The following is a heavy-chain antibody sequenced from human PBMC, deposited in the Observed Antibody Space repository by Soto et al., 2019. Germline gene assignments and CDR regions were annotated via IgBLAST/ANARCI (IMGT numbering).Heavy chain of an antibody. V-gene: IGHV4-30-4*01. CDR2: INYSGST. D-gene: IGHD3-22*01. CDR3: ARDVPTSYYYDSSGFLDY. Sequence: QVQLQESGPGLVKPSQTLSLTCTVSGGSVSSDDYYWSWLRQPPGKGLEWIGYINYSGSTYYNPSLKSRITISVDTSKNQFSLKLSSVTAADTAVYYCARDVPTSYYYDSSGFLDYWGQGTLVAVSS. CDR1: GGSVSSDDYY. J-gene: IGHJ4*02.